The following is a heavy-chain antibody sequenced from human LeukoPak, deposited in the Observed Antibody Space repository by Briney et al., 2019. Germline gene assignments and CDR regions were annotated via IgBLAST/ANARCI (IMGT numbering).Heavy chain of an antibody. CDR1: GFTFSDYY. J-gene: IGHJ4*02. V-gene: IGHV3-11*06. CDR3: ARDRYGDYVWDY. CDR2: ISSSSSYT. Sequence: GGSLRLSCAASGFTFSDYYMSWIRQAPGRGLEWVSYISSSSSYTNYADSVKGRFTISRDNAKNSLYLQMNSLRDEDTAVYYCARDRYGDYVWDYWGQGTLVTVSS. D-gene: IGHD4-17*01.